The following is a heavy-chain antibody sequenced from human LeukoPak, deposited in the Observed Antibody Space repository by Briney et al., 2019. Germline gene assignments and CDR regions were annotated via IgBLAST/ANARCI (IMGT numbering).Heavy chain of an antibody. J-gene: IGHJ4*02. CDR3: AKDRARITMIVDTKFSGSSVVYYFDY. D-gene: IGHD3-22*01. CDR2: ISGSGGST. Sequence: GVSLRLSCATSGFTFTDYYMSWIRQAPGKGLEWVSAISGSGGSTYYADSVKGRFTISRDNSKNTLYLQMNSLRAEDTAVYYCAKDRARITMIVDTKFSGSSVVYYFDYWGQGTLVTVSS. CDR1: GFTFTDYY. V-gene: IGHV3-23*01.